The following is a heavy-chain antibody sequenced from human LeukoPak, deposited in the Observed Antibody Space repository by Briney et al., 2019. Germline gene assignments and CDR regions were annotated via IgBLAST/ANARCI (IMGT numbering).Heavy chain of an antibody. D-gene: IGHD2-15*01. Sequence: PGGSLRLSCAASGFTFRSYPIHWVRQAPGKGLEWVAVISYDGSNKYYTDSVKGRFTISRDNAENSLFLQMHSLRAEDTAVYYCATSRYCYGGTCSSDYFYFGLDVWGQGTTVTVSS. V-gene: IGHV3-30*14. CDR2: ISYDGSNK. J-gene: IGHJ6*02. CDR1: GFTFRSYP. CDR3: ATSRYCYGGTCSSDYFYFGLDV.